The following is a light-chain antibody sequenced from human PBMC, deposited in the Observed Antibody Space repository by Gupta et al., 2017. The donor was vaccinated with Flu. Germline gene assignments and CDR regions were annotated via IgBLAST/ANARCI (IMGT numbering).Light chain of an antibody. J-gene: IGLJ2*01. CDR2: IDY. V-gene: IGLV1-44*01. CDR3: SSWDANLHAPSLV. CDR1: SSTIGSNT. Sequence: QSVLPQPPSASGTPGQSVTISSSGSSSTIGSNTVHWHQQLPGTAPQILNCIDYQLPPGGADQLGGSYSGTSAYPAISGIHSDDEADYYGSSWDANLHAPSLVFGGGTKLTVL.